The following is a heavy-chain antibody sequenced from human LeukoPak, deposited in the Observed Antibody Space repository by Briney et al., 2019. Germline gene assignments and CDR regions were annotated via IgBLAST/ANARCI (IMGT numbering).Heavy chain of an antibody. CDR3: ARTNTNYYDTRDAFDI. Sequence: ASVKVSCKASGYTFTGYYMHWVRQAPGQGLEWMGWINPNSGGTNYAQKFQGRVTMTRDTSISTAYMELSRLRSDDTAVYYCARTNTNYYDTRDAFDIWGQGTMVTVSS. J-gene: IGHJ3*02. D-gene: IGHD3-22*01. CDR2: INPNSGGT. CDR1: GYTFTGYY. V-gene: IGHV1-2*02.